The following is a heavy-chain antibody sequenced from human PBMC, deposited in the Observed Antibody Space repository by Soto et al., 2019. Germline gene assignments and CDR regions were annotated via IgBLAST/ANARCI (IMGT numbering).Heavy chain of an antibody. J-gene: IGHJ4*02. Sequence: QVQLQESGPGLVKPSQTLSLTCTVSGCSISSGGYYWSWIRQHPGKGLEGIGYIYYSGRTYYNPSLKRRVTISVDTSKNQFSLKLSSVTAADTAVYYCAREAAAAAIRYFDYWGQGTLVTVSS. V-gene: IGHV4-31*03. CDR3: AREAAAAAIRYFDY. D-gene: IGHD6-13*01. CDR2: IYYSGRT. CDR1: GCSISSGGYY.